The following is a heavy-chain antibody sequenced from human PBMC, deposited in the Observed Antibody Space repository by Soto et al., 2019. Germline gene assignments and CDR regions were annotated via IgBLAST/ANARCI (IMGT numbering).Heavy chain of an antibody. Sequence: EVQLVESGGGLVKPGESLRLFCAASGFTFSSYSMIWVRQAPGKGLEWVSAISGSSAYINYADSLKGRFIISRDNAKNSLFLQMNSLRAEDTAVYYCARCRDRECVTDSAMGVWGQGTTVTVSS. CDR2: ISGSSAYI. D-gene: IGHD2-21*01. V-gene: IGHV3-21*01. J-gene: IGHJ6*02. CDR1: GFTFSSYS. CDR3: ARCRDRECVTDSAMGV.